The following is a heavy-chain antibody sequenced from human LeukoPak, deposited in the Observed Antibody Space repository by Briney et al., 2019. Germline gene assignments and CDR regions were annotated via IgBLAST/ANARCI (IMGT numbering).Heavy chain of an antibody. Sequence: ASVKVSCKASGHTFTSYDINWVRQATGQGLGGMGWMNPNSGNTGYAQKFQGRVTMTRNTSISTAYMELSSLRSEDTAVYYCARGRSYYDFWSGYRQYYYYYMDVWGKGTTVTVSS. CDR2: MNPNSGNT. CDR3: ARGRSYYDFWSGYRQYYYYYMDV. J-gene: IGHJ6*03. CDR1: GHTFTSYD. D-gene: IGHD3-3*01. V-gene: IGHV1-8*01.